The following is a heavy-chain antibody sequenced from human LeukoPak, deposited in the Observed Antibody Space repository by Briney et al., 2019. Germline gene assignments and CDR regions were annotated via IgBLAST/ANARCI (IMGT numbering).Heavy chain of an antibody. CDR3: ARGLNLDY. D-gene: IGHD3-16*01. Sequence: SETLSLTCTVSGYSISSGYYWGWIRQPPGKGLEWIGSIYPSGSTYYNPSLKSRVAISVDTSKNQFSLKLSSVTAADTAVYYCARGLNLDYWGQGTLVTVSS. CDR2: IYPSGST. J-gene: IGHJ4*02. V-gene: IGHV4-38-2*02. CDR1: GYSISSGYY.